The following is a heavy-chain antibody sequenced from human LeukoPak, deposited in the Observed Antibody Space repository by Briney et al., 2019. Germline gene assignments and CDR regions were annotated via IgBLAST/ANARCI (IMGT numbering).Heavy chain of an antibody. V-gene: IGHV1-3*01. Sequence: ASVKVSCKASGYTFTTYALTWVRQAPGQRLEWMGWINVGNGNTKSSQKFQGRVTITRDMSASTAYMELSSLRSEDKAVYYCARGLGYGVFDPWGQGTLVTVSS. D-gene: IGHD6-13*01. J-gene: IGHJ5*02. CDR2: INVGNGNT. CDR3: ARGLGYGVFDP. CDR1: GYTFTTYA.